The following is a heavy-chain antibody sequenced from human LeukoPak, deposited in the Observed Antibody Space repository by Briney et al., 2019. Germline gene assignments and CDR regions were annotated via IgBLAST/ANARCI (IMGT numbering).Heavy chain of an antibody. D-gene: IGHD3-10*01. CDR2: INAGNGNT. CDR1: GHTFTSYA. J-gene: IGHJ3*02. V-gene: IGHV1-3*01. Sequence: ASVKVSCKASGHTFTSYAMHWVRQAPGQRLEWMGWINAGNGNTKYSQKFQGRVTITRDTSASTAYMELSSLRSEDTAVYYCARKRITMVRGQNDAFDIWGQGTMVTVSS. CDR3: ARKRITMVRGQNDAFDI.